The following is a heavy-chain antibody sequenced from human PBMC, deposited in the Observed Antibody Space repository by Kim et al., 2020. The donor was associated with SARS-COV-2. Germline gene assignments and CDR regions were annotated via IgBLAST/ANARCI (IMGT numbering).Heavy chain of an antibody. CDR3: ARARGWGSYFRSPANWFDP. V-gene: IGHV4-34*01. Sequence: SRVTISVDTSDNQFSLKLSSVTAADTAVYYCARARGWGSYFRSPANWFDPWGQGTLVTVSS. J-gene: IGHJ5*02. D-gene: IGHD3-10*01.